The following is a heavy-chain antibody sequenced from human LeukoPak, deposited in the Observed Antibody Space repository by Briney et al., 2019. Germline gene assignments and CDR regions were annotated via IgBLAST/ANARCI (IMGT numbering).Heavy chain of an antibody. D-gene: IGHD3-10*01. CDR3: ARGSRTMVRGVRGYYCYYMDV. CDR2: MNPNSGNT. CDR1: GYTFTSYD. J-gene: IGHJ6*03. Sequence: ASVKVSCKASGYTFTSYDINWVRQATGQGLEWMGWMNPNSGNTGYAQKFQGRVTITRNTSISTAYMELSSLRSEDTAVYYCARGSRTMVRGVRGYYCYYMDVWGKGTTVTVSS. V-gene: IGHV1-8*03.